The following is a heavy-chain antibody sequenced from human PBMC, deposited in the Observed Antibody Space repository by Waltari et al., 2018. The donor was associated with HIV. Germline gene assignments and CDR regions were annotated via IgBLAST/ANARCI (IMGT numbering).Heavy chain of an antibody. CDR2: ISWNSGSI. CDR3: AKDWGEYRYCTNGVCLTPFDY. CDR1: GFTFDDYA. V-gene: IGHV3-9*01. Sequence: PGRSLRLSCAASGFTFDDYAMHWVRQAPGKGLEWVSGISWNSGSIGYADSVKGRFTISRDNAKNSLYLQMNSLRAEDTALYYCAKDWGEYRYCTNGVCLTPFDYWGQGTLVTVSS. D-gene: IGHD2-8*01. J-gene: IGHJ4*02.